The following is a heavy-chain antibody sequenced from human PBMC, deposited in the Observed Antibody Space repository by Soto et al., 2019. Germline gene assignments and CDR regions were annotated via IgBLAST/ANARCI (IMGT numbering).Heavy chain of an antibody. Sequence: EVQLVESGGGLVQPGGSLRLSCAASGFTVSSNYMSWVRQAPGKGLEWVSVIYSGGSTYYADSVKGRFTISRDNSKNTLYLQMNSLRAEDTAVYYCARSPIAAAGSFDYWGQGTLVTVSS. CDR1: GFTVSSNY. D-gene: IGHD6-13*01. V-gene: IGHV3-66*01. CDR2: IYSGGST. CDR3: ARSPIAAAGSFDY. J-gene: IGHJ4*02.